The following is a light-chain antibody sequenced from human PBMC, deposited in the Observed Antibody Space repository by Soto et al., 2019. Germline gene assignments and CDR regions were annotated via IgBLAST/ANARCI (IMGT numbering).Light chain of an antibody. CDR2: DAS. J-gene: IGKJ1*01. CDR3: QQYNNFWT. Sequence: DIQMTQSPSSLSASVGDIVTITCQASQNINNYLNWYQQKPGRAPQLLIYDASNLEAGVPSRLRGSGSGTEFTLTIRSLQPDDFATYYCQQYNNFWTFGPGTKVDIK. V-gene: IGKV1-33*01. CDR1: QNINNY.